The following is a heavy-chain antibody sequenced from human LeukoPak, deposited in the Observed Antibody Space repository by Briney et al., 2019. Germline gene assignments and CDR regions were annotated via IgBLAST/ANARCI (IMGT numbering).Heavy chain of an antibody. J-gene: IGHJ4*02. CDR3: VRPGYSSSLDY. CDR1: GYSFTTNW. D-gene: IGHD6-13*01. Sequence: GESLKISCKGFGYSFTTNWIGWVRQMPGKGLEWMGIIFPSDSDTRYSPSFQGQVTISADKSTSTAYLQWSSLEASDTAMYYCVRPGYSSSLDYWGQGTLVTVSS. CDR2: IFPSDSDT. V-gene: IGHV5-51*01.